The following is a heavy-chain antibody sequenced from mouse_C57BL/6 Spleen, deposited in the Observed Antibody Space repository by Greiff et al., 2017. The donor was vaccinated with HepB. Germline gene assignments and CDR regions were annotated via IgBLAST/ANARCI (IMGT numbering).Heavy chain of an antibody. V-gene: IGHV1-64*01. Sequence: VQLQQPGAELVKPGASVKLSCKASGYTFTSYWMHWVKQRPGQGLEWIGMIHPNSGSTNYNEKFKSKATLTVDKSSSTAYMQLSSLTSEDSAVYYCARKRVGSTFDYWGQGTTLTVSS. J-gene: IGHJ2*01. CDR3: ARKRVGSTFDY. CDR2: IHPNSGST. D-gene: IGHD1-1*01. CDR1: GYTFTSYW.